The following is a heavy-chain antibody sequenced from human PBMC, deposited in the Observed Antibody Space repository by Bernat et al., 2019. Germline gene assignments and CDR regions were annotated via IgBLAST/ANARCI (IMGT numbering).Heavy chain of an antibody. CDR2: INHSGST. J-gene: IGHJ4*02. D-gene: IGHD6-6*01. Sequence: QVQLQQWGAGLLKPSETLSLTCPVYGGSFSGYYWSWIRQPPGKGLEWIGEINHSGSTNYNPSLKSRVTISVDTSKNQFSLKLSSVTAADTAVYYCARGKVAARPGQWGYWGQGTLVTVSS. CDR1: GGSFSGYY. CDR3: ARGKVAARPGQWGY. V-gene: IGHV4-34*01.